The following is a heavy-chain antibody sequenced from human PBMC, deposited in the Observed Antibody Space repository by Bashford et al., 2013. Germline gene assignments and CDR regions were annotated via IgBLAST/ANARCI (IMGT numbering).Heavy chain of an antibody. D-gene: IGHD2-8*02. CDR2: IIPIFGTA. J-gene: IGHJ4*02. V-gene: IGHV1-69*06. CDR3: AREGYCTGGSCLRFDY. Sequence: WVRQAPGQGLEWMGGIIPIFGTANYAQKFQGRVTITADRSASTAYMELSSLRSDDTAVYYCAREGYCTGGSCLRFDYVGPGNPGHRLL.